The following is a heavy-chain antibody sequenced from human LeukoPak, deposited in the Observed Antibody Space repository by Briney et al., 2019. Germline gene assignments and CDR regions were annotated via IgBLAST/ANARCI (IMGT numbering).Heavy chain of an antibody. CDR3: ARDHSSGWQDWNYYYYYMDV. V-gene: IGHV4-4*07. Sequence: PSETLSLTCTVSGGSISSYYWSWLRQPAGKGLEWIGRIYTSGSTNYNPSLKSRVTMSVDTSKNQFSLKLSSVTAADTAVYYCARDHSSGWQDWNYYYYYMDVWGKGTTVTISS. J-gene: IGHJ6*03. CDR2: IYTSGST. CDR1: GGSISSYY. D-gene: IGHD6-25*01.